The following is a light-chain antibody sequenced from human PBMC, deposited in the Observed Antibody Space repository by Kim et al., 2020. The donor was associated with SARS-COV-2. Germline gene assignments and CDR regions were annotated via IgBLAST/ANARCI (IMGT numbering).Light chain of an antibody. CDR1: ILRSYY. J-gene: IGLJ2*01. Sequence: SSELTQDPAVSVALGQTVRITCQGDILRSYYATWYQQKPRQAPLLVIFGRNNRPSGIPDRFSGSTSGNTASLTISGAQAEDDADFYCQSRDSGGNVVFGGGTKLTFL. CDR2: GRN. V-gene: IGLV3-19*01. CDR3: QSRDSGGNVV.